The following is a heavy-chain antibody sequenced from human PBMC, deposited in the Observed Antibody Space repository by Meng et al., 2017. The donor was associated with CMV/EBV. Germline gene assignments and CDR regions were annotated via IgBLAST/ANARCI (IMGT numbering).Heavy chain of an antibody. D-gene: IGHD3-16*02. J-gene: IGHJ4*02. CDR3: ARGLGDIAYADA. V-gene: IGHV4-39*07. CDR1: GASISGTSHY. CDR2: IFYSGST. Sequence: SETLSLTCNVSGASISGTSHYCGWIRQPPGKGPEWIGSIFYSGSTYYNPSLKSRVTMSIDTSRNQCSLKLRSVTAADTDVYYCARGLGDIAYADAWGRGTLVTVSS.